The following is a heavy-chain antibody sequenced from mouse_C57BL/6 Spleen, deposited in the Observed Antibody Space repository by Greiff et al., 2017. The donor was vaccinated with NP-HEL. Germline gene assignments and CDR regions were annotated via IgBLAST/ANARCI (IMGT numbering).Heavy chain of an antibody. J-gene: IGHJ1*03. V-gene: IGHV1-80*01. CDR3: ARTGDYDYDWYFDV. D-gene: IGHD2-4*01. Sequence: VQRVESGAELVKPGASVKISCKASGYAFSSYWMNWVKQRPGKGLEWIGQIYPGDGDTNYNGKFKGKATLTADKSSSTAYMQLSSLTSEDSAVYFCARTGDYDYDWYFDVWGTGTTVTVSS. CDR2: IYPGDGDT. CDR1: GYAFSSYW.